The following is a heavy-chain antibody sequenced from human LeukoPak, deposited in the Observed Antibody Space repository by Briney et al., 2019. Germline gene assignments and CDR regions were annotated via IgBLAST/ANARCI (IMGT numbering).Heavy chain of an antibody. Sequence: GGSLRLSCAASGFTFDDYAMHWVRQAPGKGLEWVSGISWNSGSIGYADSVKGRFTISRDNSKNTLYLQMNSLRAEDTAVYYCAKDSKRYFDWLLPRGIFGYFDYWGQGTLVTVSS. J-gene: IGHJ4*02. CDR3: AKDSKRYFDWLLPRGIFGYFDY. CDR1: GFTFDDYA. CDR2: ISWNSGSI. V-gene: IGHV3-9*01. D-gene: IGHD3-9*01.